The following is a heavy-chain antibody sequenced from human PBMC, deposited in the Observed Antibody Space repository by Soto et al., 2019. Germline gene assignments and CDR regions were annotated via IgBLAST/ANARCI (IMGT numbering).Heavy chain of an antibody. V-gene: IGHV4-59*01. CDR3: ARFLLPQSKNAPSYYSGMDV. CDR1: GGSISSYY. J-gene: IGHJ6*02. Sequence: PSETLSLTCTVSGGSISSYYWSWIRQPPGKGLEWIGYIYYSGSTNYNPSLKSRVTISVDTSKNQFSLKLSSVTAADTAVYYCARFLLPQSKNAPSYYSGMDVWGQGTTVTVSS. CDR2: IYYSGST. D-gene: IGHD3-10*01.